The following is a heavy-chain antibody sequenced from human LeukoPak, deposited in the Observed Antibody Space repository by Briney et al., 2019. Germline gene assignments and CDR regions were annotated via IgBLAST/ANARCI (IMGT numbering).Heavy chain of an antibody. J-gene: IGHJ4*02. CDR3: AKQGAYTTPDHSDY. CDR2: ISGTGGNT. V-gene: IGHV3-23*01. Sequence: GGSLRLSCAASGFTFSNYAMSWVRQAPGKGPEWVSTISGTGGNTYYADSVKGRFTISKNISQSTLYLQMNSLRADDTAVYYCAKQGAYTTPDHSDYWGQGTLVTVSS. D-gene: IGHD2-2*02. CDR1: GFTFSNYA.